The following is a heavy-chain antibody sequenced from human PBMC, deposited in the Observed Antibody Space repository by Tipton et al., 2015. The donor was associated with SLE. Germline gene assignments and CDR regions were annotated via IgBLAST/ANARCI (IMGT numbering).Heavy chain of an antibody. V-gene: IGHV1-18*01. D-gene: IGHD2-15*01. J-gene: IGHJ4*02. CDR1: GYTFTSYG. CDR3: ARSGASGCRGGTCYAYYFDY. Sequence: QLVQSGAEVKKPGASVKVSCKASGYTFTSYGISWVRQAPRQGLEWMGWISAYNGNANYAQNVQDRLTMTTDTSTRTAYMELRSLRSDDTAVYYCARSGASGCRGGTCYAYYFDYWGQGTLVTVSS. CDR2: ISAYNGNA.